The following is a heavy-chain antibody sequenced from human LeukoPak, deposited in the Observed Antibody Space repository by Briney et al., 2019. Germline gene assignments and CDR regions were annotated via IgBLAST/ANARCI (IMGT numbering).Heavy chain of an antibody. J-gene: IGHJ4*02. CDR3: ARGGGLGYYFDY. Sequence: SETLSLTCTVSGSSIGTYSWSWIRQPPGKGLEWIGYIYSTGSTHYNPSLKSRVTISVDTSKNQFSLKLSSVTAADTAVYYCARGGGLGYYFDYWGQGTLVTVSS. D-gene: IGHD4-23*01. CDR2: IYSTGST. V-gene: IGHV4-4*09. CDR1: GSSIGTYS.